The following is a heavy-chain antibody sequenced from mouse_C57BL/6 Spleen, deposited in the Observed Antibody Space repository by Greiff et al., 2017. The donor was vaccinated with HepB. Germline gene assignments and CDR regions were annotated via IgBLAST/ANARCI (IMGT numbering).Heavy chain of an antibody. CDR2: ISSGSSTI. J-gene: IGHJ1*03. CDR3: ARAKNFDV. CDR1: GFTFSDYG. V-gene: IGHV5-17*01. Sequence: EVHLVESGGGLVKPGGSLKLSCAASGFTFSDYGMHWVRQAPEKGLEWVAYISSGSSTIYYADTVKGRFTISRDNAKNTLFLQMTSLRSEDTAMYYCARAKNFDVCGTGTTVTVSS.